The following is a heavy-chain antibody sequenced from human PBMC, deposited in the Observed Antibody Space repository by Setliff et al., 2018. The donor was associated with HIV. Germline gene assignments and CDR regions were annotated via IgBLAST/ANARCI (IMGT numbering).Heavy chain of an antibody. J-gene: IGHJ4*02. D-gene: IGHD5-18*01. CDR3: ASANSGRIHATRLDS. CDR1: GYSFTSYG. V-gene: IGHV1-18*01. Sequence: ASVKVSCKASGYSFTSYGISWVRQAPGQGLEWMGWISGYNGNTNYAQKLQGRVTMTTDTSTSTAYMELRSLRSDDTAVYYCASANSGRIHATRLDSWGQGTLVTVSS. CDR2: ISGYNGNT.